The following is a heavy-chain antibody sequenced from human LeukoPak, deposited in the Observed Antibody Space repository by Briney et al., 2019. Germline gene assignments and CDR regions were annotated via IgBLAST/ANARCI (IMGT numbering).Heavy chain of an antibody. CDR2: INPNSGGT. Sequence: ASVKVSCKASGYTFTGYYMHWVRPAPGQGLEWMGWINPNSGGTNYAQKFQGRVTMTRDTSISTAYMELSRLRSDDTAVYYCARDSGYDFWSGYPPSRYYYGMDVWGQGTTVTVSS. V-gene: IGHV1-2*02. CDR1: GYTFTGYY. J-gene: IGHJ6*02. CDR3: ARDSGYDFWSGYPPSRYYYGMDV. D-gene: IGHD3-3*01.